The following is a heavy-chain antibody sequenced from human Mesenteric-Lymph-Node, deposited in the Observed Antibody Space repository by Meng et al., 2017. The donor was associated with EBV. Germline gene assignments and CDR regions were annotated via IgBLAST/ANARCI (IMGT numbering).Heavy chain of an antibody. CDR3: AQVNYGRYSYDY. D-gene: IGHD5-24*01. CDR1: GLSPTASGVG. CDR2: MYWDDDK. V-gene: IGHV2-5*02. Sequence: QCNLKDPSLRMVKPKQTLTLTCTFSGLSPTASGVGVGWMRQPPGKDLEWLALMYWDDDKRYNPSLKTRLTNNKDTSKIQVVLTMTNMDPVDTATYSCAQVNYGRYSYDYWGQGTLVTVSS. J-gene: IGHJ4*02.